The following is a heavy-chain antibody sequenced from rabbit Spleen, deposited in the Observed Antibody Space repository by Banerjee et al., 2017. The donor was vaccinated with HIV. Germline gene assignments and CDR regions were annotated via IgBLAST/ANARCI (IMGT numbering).Heavy chain of an antibody. CDR3: ARDAGSYDYIDVYFNL. Sequence: QSLEESGGGLVKPGGTLTLTCTVSGFSFSSSYDMCWVRQAPGKGLEWIGCIYTGNGKTYYASWAKGRFTISKTSSTTVTLQMTSLTAADTATYFCARDAGSYDYIDVYFNLWGPGTLVTVS. J-gene: IGHJ4*01. CDR2: IYTGNGKT. CDR1: GFSFSSSYD. D-gene: IGHD8-1*01. V-gene: IGHV1S40*01.